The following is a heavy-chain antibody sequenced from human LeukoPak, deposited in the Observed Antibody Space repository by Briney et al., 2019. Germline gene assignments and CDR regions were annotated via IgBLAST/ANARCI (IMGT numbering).Heavy chain of an antibody. D-gene: IGHD2-15*01. CDR1: GGSFSGYY. Sequence: AETLSLTCAVYGGSFSGYYWSWIRQPPGKGLEWIGEINHSGSTNYNPALKSRVTISVDTSKNQSSLKLRSVTAADTAVYYCARVETGYSSGGSCLISFDSWGQGTLVTVSP. CDR2: INHSGST. CDR3: ARVETGYSSGGSCLISFDS. J-gene: IGHJ4*02. V-gene: IGHV4-34*01.